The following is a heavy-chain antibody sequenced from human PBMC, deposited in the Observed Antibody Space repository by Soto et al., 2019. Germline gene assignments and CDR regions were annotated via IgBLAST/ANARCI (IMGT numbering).Heavy chain of an antibody. J-gene: IGHJ5*02. V-gene: IGHV4-59*01. CDR2: VYYSGTT. Sequence: SETLSLTCTVSGGSISSYYWSWIRQPPGKGLEWIGYVYYSGTTNYNPSLKSRVTISVDTSKNQFSLKLSSVTAADTAVYYCARGVVPAAIHWFDPWGQGTLVTVSS. CDR1: GGSISSYY. D-gene: IGHD2-2*01. CDR3: ARGVVPAAIHWFDP.